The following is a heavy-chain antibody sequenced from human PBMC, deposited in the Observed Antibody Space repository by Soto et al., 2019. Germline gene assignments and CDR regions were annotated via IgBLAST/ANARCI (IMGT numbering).Heavy chain of an antibody. D-gene: IGHD3-9*01. V-gene: IGHV4-34*01. CDR1: GGSFSGYY. CDR2: INHSGST. Sequence: FNSSATLSLTCAVYGGSFSGYYWSWIRQPPGKGLEWIGEINHSGSTNYNPSLKSRVTISVDTSKNQFSLKLSSVTAADTAVYYCARARNHDILTGPFDPWGQGTLVTVSS. J-gene: IGHJ5*02. CDR3: ARARNHDILTGPFDP.